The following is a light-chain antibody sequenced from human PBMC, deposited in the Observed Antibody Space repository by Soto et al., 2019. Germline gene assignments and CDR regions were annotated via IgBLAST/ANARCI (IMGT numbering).Light chain of an antibody. J-gene: IGKJ4*01. CDR2: GAS. Sequence: ETLMTQSPATLSVSPGSSSTVSCRASQSVSSNYLAWYQQKPGQAPRLLIYGASTRATGIPARFSGSGSGTEFTLTISSLQSEDFAVYYCQQYNNWPLTFGGGTKGDIK. CDR3: QQYNNWPLT. CDR1: QSVSSN. V-gene: IGKV3-15*01.